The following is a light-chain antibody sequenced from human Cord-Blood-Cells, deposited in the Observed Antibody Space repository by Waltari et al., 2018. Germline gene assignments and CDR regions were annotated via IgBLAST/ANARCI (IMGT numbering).Light chain of an antibody. Sequence: YALTQPPSVSVPPGPTASITCTGAKLGDKYACWYQQKPGQSPVLVIYQDSKRPSGIPERFSGSNSGNTATLTISGTQAMDEADYYCQAWDSSTYVFGTGTKVTVL. J-gene: IGLJ1*01. V-gene: IGLV3-1*01. CDR2: QDS. CDR3: QAWDSSTYV. CDR1: KLGDKY.